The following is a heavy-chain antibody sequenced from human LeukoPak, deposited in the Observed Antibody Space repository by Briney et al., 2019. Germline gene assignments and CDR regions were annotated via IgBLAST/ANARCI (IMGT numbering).Heavy chain of an antibody. V-gene: IGHV3-33*08. CDR2: IWYDGSNK. J-gene: IGHJ3*02. Sequence: GGSLRLSCTASGFAPQFTFNTYGMHWVRQAPGKGLEWVAVIWYDGSNKYYADSVKGRFTISRDTSKSTLYLQMNSLRVEDTAVYYCARDGGPMTLDIWGQGTTVTVSS. D-gene: IGHD3-16*01. CDR3: ARDGGPMTLDI. CDR1: GFAPQFTFNTYG.